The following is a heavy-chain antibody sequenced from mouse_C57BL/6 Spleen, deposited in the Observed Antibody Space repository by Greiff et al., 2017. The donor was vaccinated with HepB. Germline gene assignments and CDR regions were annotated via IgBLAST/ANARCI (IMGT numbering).Heavy chain of an antibody. CDR1: GYTFTNYW. D-gene: IGHD1-1*01. J-gene: IGHJ4*01. CDR2: IYPGGGYT. V-gene: IGHV1-63*01. Sequence: QVQLLQSGAELVRPGTSVKMSCTASGYTFTNYWIGWAKQSPGHGFEWVGDIYPGGGYTNYNEKFKGKAKLTEDKSSSTAYLQFRILTSEDSAIYYCARRYYCSVYAMDYWGQGTSVTVSS. CDR3: ARRYYCSVYAMDY.